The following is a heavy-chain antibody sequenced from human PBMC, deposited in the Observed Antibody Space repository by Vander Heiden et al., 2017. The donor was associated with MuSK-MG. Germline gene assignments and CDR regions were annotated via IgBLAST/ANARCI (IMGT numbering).Heavy chain of an antibody. Sequence: QVQLVQSGAEVKKPGSSVKVSCKASGGTFSRYAISWVRQDPGQGLEWRGGIIPIVGTANYAQKFQGRVTINADESKSTAYMELSSLRYEDTAVYYCAREPQEYYVSSGYLNWVDPWGQGPLGNVAS. CDR2: IIPIVGTA. V-gene: IGHV1-69*01. J-gene: IGHJ5*02. D-gene: IGHD3-22*01. CDR3: AREPQEYYVSSGYLNWVDP. CDR1: GGTFSRYA.